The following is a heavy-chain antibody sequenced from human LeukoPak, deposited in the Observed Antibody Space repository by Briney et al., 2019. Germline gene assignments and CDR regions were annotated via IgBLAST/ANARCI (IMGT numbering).Heavy chain of an antibody. D-gene: IGHD3-9*01. CDR1: GFTFSDYN. CDR2: ISSSRSTI. CDR3: ARGLRYFDWLLAAPLFDY. J-gene: IGHJ4*02. V-gene: IGHV3-11*01. Sequence: GGSLRLSCADSGFTFSDYNMSWIRQATGKGVGCGSYISSSRSTIYYADSVKGRFTISRDNAKNSLYLQMNSLRAEDTAVYYCARGLRYFDWLLAAPLFDYWGQGTLVTVSS.